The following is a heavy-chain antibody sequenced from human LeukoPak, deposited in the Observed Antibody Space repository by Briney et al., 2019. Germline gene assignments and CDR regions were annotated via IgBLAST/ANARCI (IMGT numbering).Heavy chain of an antibody. CDR2: IKKDGGEE. Sequence: SGGSLRLSCAASGFTFSNYWMSWVRQAPGKGLEWVANIKKDGGEEYYVDSVKGRFSISRDNAKNSLYLQMNSLRGEGSAVYYCARGLITIPNWFDPWGQGTLVTVSS. CDR3: ARGLITIPNWFDP. V-gene: IGHV3-7*01. D-gene: IGHD3-16*01. J-gene: IGHJ5*02. CDR1: GFTFSNYW.